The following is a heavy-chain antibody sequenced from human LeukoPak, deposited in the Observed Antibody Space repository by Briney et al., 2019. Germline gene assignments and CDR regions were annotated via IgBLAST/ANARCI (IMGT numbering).Heavy chain of an antibody. CDR2: IIPIFGTA. CDR1: GGTFSSYA. J-gene: IGHJ4*02. D-gene: IGHD3-22*01. Sequence: SVKVSCKXSGGTFSSYAISWVRQAPGQGLEWMGGIIPIFGTANYAQKFQGRVTITADESTSTAYMELSSLRSEDTAVYYCASGYLYYYDSSGYLSYFDYWGQGTLVTVSS. CDR3: ASGYLYYYDSSGYLSYFDY. V-gene: IGHV1-69*13.